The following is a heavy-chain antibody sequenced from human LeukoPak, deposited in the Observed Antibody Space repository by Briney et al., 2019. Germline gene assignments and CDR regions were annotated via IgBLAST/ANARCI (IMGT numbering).Heavy chain of an antibody. D-gene: IGHD4/OR15-4a*01. CDR1: GGYISGYY. CDR3: ARDFHSRYGARYLDY. J-gene: IGHJ4*02. Sequence: PSETLSLTCTVSGGYISGYYWSWIRQHAGKGLEWIGEGYYNGSTSHNPSLKSRLTISVDTSKKPFSLNLSSLTAADTAVYYCARDFHSRYGARYLDYWGQGTLVTVSS. CDR2: GYYNGST. V-gene: IGHV4-59*01.